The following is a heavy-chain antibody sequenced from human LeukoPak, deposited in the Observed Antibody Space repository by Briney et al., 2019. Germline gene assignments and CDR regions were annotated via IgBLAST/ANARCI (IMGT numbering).Heavy chain of an antibody. Sequence: GASVKVSCKASGYTFTSYGISWVRQAPGQGLEWMGGIIPIFGTANYAQKFQGRVTITADESTSTAYMELSSLRSEDTAVYYCARASEGHIVGATTEGDYWGQGTPVTVSS. J-gene: IGHJ4*02. D-gene: IGHD1-26*01. V-gene: IGHV1-69*13. CDR3: ARASEGHIVGATTEGDY. CDR1: GYTFTSYG. CDR2: IIPIFGTA.